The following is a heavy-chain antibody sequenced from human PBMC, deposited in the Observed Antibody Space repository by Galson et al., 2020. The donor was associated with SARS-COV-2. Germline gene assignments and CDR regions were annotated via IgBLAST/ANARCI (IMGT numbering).Heavy chain of an antibody. Sequence: SVKVSCKASGGTFSSYAISWVRQAPGQGLEWMGGIIPIFGTANYAQKFQGRVTITADESTSTAYMELSSLRSEGTAVYYCARDRTLQYYYDSTSGGMDVWGQGTTVTVSS. V-gene: IGHV1-69*13. CDR3: ARDRTLQYYYDSTSGGMDV. J-gene: IGHJ6*02. D-gene: IGHD3-22*01. CDR1: GGTFSSYA. CDR2: IIPIFGTA.